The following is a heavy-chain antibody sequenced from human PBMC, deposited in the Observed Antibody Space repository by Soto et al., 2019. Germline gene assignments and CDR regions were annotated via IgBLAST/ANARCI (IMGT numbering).Heavy chain of an antibody. J-gene: IGHJ4*02. Sequence: PGGSLRLSCAASGFSFSNYAMNWVRQAPGKGLEWVSGISGGGGGTYYADSVKGRFIISRDNSKNTVYLQMNSLRAEDTAFYYCAKKSSGNSYFYFDYWGQGAPVTVSS. V-gene: IGHV3-23*01. CDR3: AKKSSGNSYFYFDY. CDR2: ISGGGGGT. D-gene: IGHD1-26*01. CDR1: GFSFSNYA.